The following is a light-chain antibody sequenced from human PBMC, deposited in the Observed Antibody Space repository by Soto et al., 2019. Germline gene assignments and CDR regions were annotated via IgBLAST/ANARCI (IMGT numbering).Light chain of an antibody. CDR2: GAS. V-gene: IGKV3-20*01. CDR3: QQYRNWPPLT. Sequence: EIVLTQSPGTLSLSPGERATLSCRASQSFSSSYLAWYQQKPGQAPRLLIYGASSRATGIPDRFSGSGSGTDFTLTISSLQSEDFAVYYCQQYRNWPPLTFGGGTTVEIK. CDR1: QSFSSSY. J-gene: IGKJ4*01.